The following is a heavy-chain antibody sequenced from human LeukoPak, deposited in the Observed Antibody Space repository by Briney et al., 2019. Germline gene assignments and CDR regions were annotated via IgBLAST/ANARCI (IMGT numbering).Heavy chain of an antibody. D-gene: IGHD2-2*01. J-gene: IGHJ3*02. CDR1: GGSISSGSYY. V-gene: IGHV4-61*02. CDR3: ARTVVPADKEDAFDI. CDR2: IYTSGST. Sequence: TLSLTCTVSGGSISSGSYYWSWIRQPAGKGLEWIGRIYTSGSTNYNPSLKSRVTISVDTSKNQFSLKLSSVTAADTAVYYCARTVVPADKEDAFDIWGQGTMVTVSS.